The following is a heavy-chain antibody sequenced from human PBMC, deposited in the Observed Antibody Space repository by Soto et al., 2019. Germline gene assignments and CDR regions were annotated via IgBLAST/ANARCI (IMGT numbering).Heavy chain of an antibody. CDR2: INPNSGGT. CDR3: ARGMVRGAPNYGMDV. V-gene: IGHV1-2*04. D-gene: IGHD3-10*01. J-gene: IGHJ6*02. CDR1: GYTFTGYY. Sequence: ASVKVSCKASGYTFTGYYMHWVRQAPGQGLEWMGWINPNSGGTNYAQKFQGWVTMTRDTSISTAYMELSRLRSDDTAVYYCARGMVRGAPNYGMDVWGQGTTVTVS.